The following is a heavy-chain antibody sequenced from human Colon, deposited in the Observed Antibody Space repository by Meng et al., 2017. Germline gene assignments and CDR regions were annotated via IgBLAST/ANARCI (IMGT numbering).Heavy chain of an antibody. Sequence: QVELEEQGPGLVKASGNCSLACLFSVAAVSVNSYWSWVRQPPGRGLEWIGQIDHRGSAYYRPSLNSRVTMSLDKSRNQFSLRLNSVTAADTAVYYCARHGGYYQDFWGQGTLVTVSS. J-gene: IGHJ4*02. CDR3: ARHGGYYQDF. D-gene: IGHD4-23*01. V-gene: IGHV4-4*02. CDR1: VAAVSVNSY. CDR2: IDHRGSA.